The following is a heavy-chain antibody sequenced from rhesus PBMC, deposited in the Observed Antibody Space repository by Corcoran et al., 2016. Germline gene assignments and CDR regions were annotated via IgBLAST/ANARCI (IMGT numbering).Heavy chain of an antibody. CDR3: AGLLLDYGLDS. CDR1: GGSISGYYY. CDR2: IDGNSAPT. D-gene: IGHD2-27*01. J-gene: IGHJ6*01. V-gene: IGHV4-73*01. Sequence: QVKLQQWGEGLVKPSETLSLTCAVYGGSISGYYYWSWIRQPPGKGLGWIGNIDGNSAPTNCTPPLKSRVTISKDTSKNQFSLKLGSVTAAATAVYYCAGLLLDYGLDSWGQGVVVTVSS.